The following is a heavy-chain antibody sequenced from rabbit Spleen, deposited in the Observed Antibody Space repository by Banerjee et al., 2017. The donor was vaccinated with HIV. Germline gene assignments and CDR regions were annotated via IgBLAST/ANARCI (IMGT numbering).Heavy chain of an antibody. Sequence: QEQLVESGGGLVQPGGSLTLTCKASGFSLNSGYDMCWVRQAPGKGLEWIACMYAGSSGSTYSATWAKGRFTISKTSSTTVTLQMSSLTVADTATYFCARDTGTSFSTYGMDLWGPGTLVTVS. CDR3: ARDTGTSFSTYGMDL. J-gene: IGHJ6*01. CDR1: GFSLNSGYD. V-gene: IGHV1S45*01. D-gene: IGHD8-1*01. CDR2: MYAGSSGST.